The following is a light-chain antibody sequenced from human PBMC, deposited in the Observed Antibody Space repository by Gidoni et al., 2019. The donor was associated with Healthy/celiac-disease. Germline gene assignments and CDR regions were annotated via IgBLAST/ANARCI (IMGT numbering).Light chain of an antibody. CDR2: LGS. CDR3: MQALQTLWT. Sequence: EIGMTQSPLSLPVTPGEPASISCRSSQSLLHSNGYNYLDWYLQKPGQSPQLLIYLGSNRASGVPDRFSGSGSGTDFTLKISRVEAEDVGVYYCMQALQTLWTFGQXTKVEIK. V-gene: IGKV2-28*01. CDR1: QSLLHSNGYNY. J-gene: IGKJ1*01.